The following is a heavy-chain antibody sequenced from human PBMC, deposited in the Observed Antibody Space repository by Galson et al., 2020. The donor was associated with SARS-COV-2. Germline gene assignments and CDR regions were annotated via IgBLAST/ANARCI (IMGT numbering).Heavy chain of an antibody. CDR2: ISYDGSNK. V-gene: IGHV3-30*04. Sequence: GGSLRPSCAASGFTFSSYAMHWVRQAPGKGLEWVAVISYDGSNKYYADSGKGRFTISRDNSKNTLYLQMNSLRAEDTAVYYCARDGVQLLDAFDIWGQGTMVTVSS. CDR1: GFTFSSYA. J-gene: IGHJ3*02. D-gene: IGHD2-2*01. CDR3: ARDGVQLLDAFDI.